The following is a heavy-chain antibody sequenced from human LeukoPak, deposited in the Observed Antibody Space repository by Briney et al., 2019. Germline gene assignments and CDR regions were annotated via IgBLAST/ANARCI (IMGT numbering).Heavy chain of an antibody. D-gene: IGHD5-18*01. V-gene: IGHV3-21*01. CDR3: ARVHEAYIYGTNNYYYMDV. J-gene: IGHJ6*03. CDR2: ISSSSSYI. CDR1: GFTFSSYS. Sequence: GGTLRLSCAASGFTFSSYSMNWVRQAPGKGLEWVSSISSSSSYIYYADSVKGRFTISRDNAKNSLYLQMNSLRAEDTAVYCCARVHEAYIYGTNNYYYMDVWGKGTTVTVSS.